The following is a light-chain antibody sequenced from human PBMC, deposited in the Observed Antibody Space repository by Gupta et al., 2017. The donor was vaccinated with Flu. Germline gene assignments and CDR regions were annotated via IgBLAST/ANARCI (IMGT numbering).Light chain of an antibody. Sequence: AIQMTQSPSSLSASVGDTVTITCRASQDIGNALGWYQQSPGRAPTLLVYAVSILQSGVLSRHSHVSSGRDFTLTMTSLKRKDFTTYFSREYDKYVRAFGEGTKVEIK. CDR1: QDIGNA. CDR3: REYDKYVRA. J-gene: IGKJ4*02. CDR2: AVS. V-gene: IGKV1-6*01.